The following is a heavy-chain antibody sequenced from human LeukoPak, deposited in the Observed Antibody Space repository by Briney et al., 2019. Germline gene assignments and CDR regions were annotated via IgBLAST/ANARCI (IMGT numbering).Heavy chain of an antibody. J-gene: IGHJ5*02. CDR1: GYTFTGYY. Sequence: ASVKVSCKASGYTFTGYYMHWVRQAPGQGLEWMGWINPNSGVTNYAQKFQGRVTMTRDTSLSTAYMELSRLRSDDTAVYYCARPYCSSTSCYENWFDPWGQGPLVTVSS. CDR2: INPNSGVT. CDR3: ARPYCSSTSCYENWFDP. D-gene: IGHD2-2*01. V-gene: IGHV1-2*02.